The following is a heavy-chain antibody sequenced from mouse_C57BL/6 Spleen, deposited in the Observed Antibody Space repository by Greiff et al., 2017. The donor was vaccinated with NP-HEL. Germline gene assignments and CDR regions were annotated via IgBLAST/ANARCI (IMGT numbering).Heavy chain of an antibody. V-gene: IGHV1-62-2*01. CDR3: ARHEDTDYDYVYAMDY. D-gene: IGHD2-4*01. J-gene: IGHJ4*01. Sequence: VQLQQSGAELVKPGASVKLSCKASGYTFTEYTIHWVKQRSGQGLEWIGWFYPGSGSIKYNEKFKDKATLTADKSSSTVYMELSRFTSEDSAVYICARHEDTDYDYVYAMDYWGQGTSVTVSS. CDR2: FYPGSGSI. CDR1: GYTFTEYT.